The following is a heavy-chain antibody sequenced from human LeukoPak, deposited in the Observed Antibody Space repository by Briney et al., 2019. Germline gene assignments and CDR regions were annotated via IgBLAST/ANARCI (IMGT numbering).Heavy chain of an antibody. CDR3: ARNPTMIVVGALDY. J-gene: IGHJ4*02. V-gene: IGHV1-69*04. D-gene: IGHD3-22*01. CDR2: IIPILGIA. CDR1: GGTFSSYA. Sequence: GSSVKVSCKASGGTFSSYAISWVRQAPGQGLEWMGRIIPILGIANYAQTCQGRVTITADKSTSTAYMELSSLRSEATAVYYCARNPTMIVVGALDYWGQGTLVTVSS.